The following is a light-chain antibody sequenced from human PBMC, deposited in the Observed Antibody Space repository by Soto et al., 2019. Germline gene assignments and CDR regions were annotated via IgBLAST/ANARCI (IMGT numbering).Light chain of an antibody. Sequence: EILLPQSSATQYVCSGGRATLSCRASQSVRNYLAWYPQKPGQAPRLLIYGGSSRATGIPVRFIGGGSETDFTPAFTRLEPEDFAVYDCQQYSSQRTFLQGTKVDIK. V-gene: IGKV3-20*01. CDR1: QSVRNY. J-gene: IGKJ1*01. CDR2: GGS. CDR3: QQYSSQRT.